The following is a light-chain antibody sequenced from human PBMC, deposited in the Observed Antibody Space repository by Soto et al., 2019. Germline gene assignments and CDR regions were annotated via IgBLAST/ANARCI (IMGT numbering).Light chain of an antibody. CDR3: QQVNSYPQT. CDR1: QGIGTY. Sequence: IQLTQSPSSLSASVGYRFTISCRASQGIGTYLAWYQQKPGKAPKLLIYAAFTLHSGVPARFSGSRSGTDFTLTISSLQPEDFATYYCQQVNSYPQTFGQGTRREIK. CDR2: AAF. V-gene: IGKV1-9*01. J-gene: IGKJ5*01.